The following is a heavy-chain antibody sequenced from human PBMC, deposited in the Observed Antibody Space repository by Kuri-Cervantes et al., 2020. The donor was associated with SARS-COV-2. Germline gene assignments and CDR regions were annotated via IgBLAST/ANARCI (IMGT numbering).Heavy chain of an antibody. J-gene: IGHJ6*02. CDR1: GDTFNSYG. D-gene: IGHD6-19*01. CDR2: IIPILGKT. CDR3: ARGPKESLEYSSGHYYYGMDV. Sequence: SVKVSCKASGDTFNSYGFSWVRQAPGHGLEWMGRIIPILGKTNYAQKLRGRITLKAEKSTSTTYLELSNLRSEDTAVYYCARGPKESLEYSSGHYYYGMDVWGQGTTVTVSS. V-gene: IGHV1-69*04.